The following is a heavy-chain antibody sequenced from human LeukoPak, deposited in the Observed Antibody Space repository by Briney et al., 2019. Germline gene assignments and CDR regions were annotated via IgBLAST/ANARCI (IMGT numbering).Heavy chain of an antibody. Sequence: GGSLRLSCAASGFTFSSYGMHWVRQAPGKGLEWVAVISYDGSNKYYADSVKGRFTISRDNSKNTLYLQMNSLRAEDTAVYYCAKTYSSGWYFDYWGQGTLVTVSP. J-gene: IGHJ4*02. D-gene: IGHD6-19*01. CDR2: ISYDGSNK. V-gene: IGHV3-30*18. CDR3: AKTYSSGWYFDY. CDR1: GFTFSSYG.